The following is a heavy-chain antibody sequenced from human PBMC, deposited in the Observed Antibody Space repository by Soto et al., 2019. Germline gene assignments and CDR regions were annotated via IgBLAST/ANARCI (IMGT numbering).Heavy chain of an antibody. CDR2: VSSGGGAT. J-gene: IGHJ4*02. CDR1: GFTFNTHA. CDR3: ARDRLGFGDLDS. V-gene: IGHV3-23*04. Sequence: EVHLAESGGRLVQPGGSLRLSCAASGFTFNTHAMTWVRQAPGKGLEWVATVSSGGGATYYPDSVKGRFTVSRANSKNTVSLHMDSLRADDTARYYCARDRLGFGDLDSWGPGTLLTVSS. D-gene: IGHD3-10*01.